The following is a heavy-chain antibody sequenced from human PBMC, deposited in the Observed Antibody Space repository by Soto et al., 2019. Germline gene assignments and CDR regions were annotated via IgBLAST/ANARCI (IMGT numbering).Heavy chain of an antibody. V-gene: IGHV1-8*01. CDR2: MEPSSGKT. D-gene: IGHD3-10*01. J-gene: IGHJ4*02. Sequence: ASVKVSCKASGYSFTSLDIDWVRQTTGQGLEWMGWMEPSSGKTGYAQRFQDRVTMTRDTSINTAYMELRSLTSDDTAFYYCARGVTAGVDYWGQGTLVTVSS. CDR3: ARGVTAGVDY. CDR1: GYSFTSLD.